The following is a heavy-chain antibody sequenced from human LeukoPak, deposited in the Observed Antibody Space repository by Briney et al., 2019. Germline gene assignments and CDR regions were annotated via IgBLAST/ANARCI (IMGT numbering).Heavy chain of an antibody. CDR2: IYCSGST. V-gene: IGHV4-61*01. J-gene: IGHJ5*02. Sequence: SETLSLTCTVSGGSVSSGSYYWSWIRQPPGKGLEWIGYIYCSGSTNYNPSLKSRVTISVDTSKNQFSLKLSSMTAADTAVYYCARDHGSGLLWFDPWGQGTLVTVSS. D-gene: IGHD3-10*01. CDR3: ARDHGSGLLWFDP. CDR1: GGSVSSGSYY.